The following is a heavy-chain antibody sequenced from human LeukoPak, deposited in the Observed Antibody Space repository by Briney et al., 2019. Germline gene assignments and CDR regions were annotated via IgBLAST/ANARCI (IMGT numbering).Heavy chain of an antibody. CDR3: ARRYCSGGSCPGNWFDS. Sequence: GGSLRLSCAASGFTVSSNYMSWVRQAPGKGLEWVSVIYSGGDTYYADSVKGRFTISRDNSKNTVYLQMNSLRAEDTAVYYCARRYCSGGSCPGNWFDSWGQGTLVTVSS. CDR1: GFTVSSNY. CDR2: IYSGGDT. D-gene: IGHD2-15*01. J-gene: IGHJ5*01. V-gene: IGHV3-53*01.